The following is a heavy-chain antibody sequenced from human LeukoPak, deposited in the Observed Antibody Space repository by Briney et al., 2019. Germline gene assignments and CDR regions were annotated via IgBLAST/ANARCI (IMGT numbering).Heavy chain of an antibody. Sequence: GESLKISCKGSGYSFTSYWIGWVRQMPGKGLEWMGIIYPGDSDTRYSPSFQGQVTISADKSISTAYLQWSSLKASDTAMYYCASSNNWNYVSGAFDIWGQGTMVTVSS. CDR3: ASSNNWNYVSGAFDI. CDR1: GYSFTSYW. V-gene: IGHV5-51*01. CDR2: IYPGDSDT. J-gene: IGHJ3*02. D-gene: IGHD1-7*01.